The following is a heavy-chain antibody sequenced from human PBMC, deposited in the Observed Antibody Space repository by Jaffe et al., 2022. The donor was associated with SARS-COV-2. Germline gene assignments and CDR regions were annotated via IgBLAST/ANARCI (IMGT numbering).Heavy chain of an antibody. V-gene: IGHV3-30-3*01. J-gene: IGHJ4*02. CDR3: ARVYCSGGSCYRFLGPFDY. CDR1: GFTFSSYA. Sequence: QVQLVESGGGVVQPGRSLRLSCAASGFTFSSYAMHWVRQAPGKGLEWVAVISYDGSNKYYADSVKGRFTISRDNSKNTLYLQMNSLRAEDTAVYYCARVYCSGGSCYRFLGPFDYWGQGTLVTVSS. D-gene: IGHD2-15*01. CDR2: ISYDGSNK.